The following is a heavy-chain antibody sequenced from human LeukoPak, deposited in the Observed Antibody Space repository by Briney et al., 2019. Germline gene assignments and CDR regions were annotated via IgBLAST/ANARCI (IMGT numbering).Heavy chain of an antibody. D-gene: IGHD6-19*01. CDR3: AREQTPKQWLVR. V-gene: IGHV4-61*02. Sequence: NPSETLSLTCTVSGGSISSGSYYWSWIRQPAGKGLEWIGRIYTSGSTNYNPSLKSRVTISVGTSKNQFSLKLSSVTAADTAVYYCAREQTPKQWLVRWGQGTLVTVSS. CDR1: GGSISSGSYY. CDR2: IYTSGST. J-gene: IGHJ4*02.